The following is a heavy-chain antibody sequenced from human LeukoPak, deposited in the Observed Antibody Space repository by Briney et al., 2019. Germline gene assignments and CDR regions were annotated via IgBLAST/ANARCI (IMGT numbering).Heavy chain of an antibody. J-gene: IGHJ6*02. CDR3: ARGGPESYYYYGMDV. CDR1: GYTFTSYD. V-gene: IGHV1-8*01. CDR2: MNPNSGNT. Sequence: ASVKVSCKASGYTFTSYDINWVRQATGQGLEWMGWMNPNSGNTGYAQKFQGRVTMTRNTSISTAYMELSSLRSEDTAVYYCARGGPESYYYYGMDVWGQGTTVTVSS.